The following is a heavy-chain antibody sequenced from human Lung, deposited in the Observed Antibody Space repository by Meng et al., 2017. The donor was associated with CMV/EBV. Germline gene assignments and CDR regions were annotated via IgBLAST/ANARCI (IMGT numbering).Heavy chain of an antibody. CDR2: IVVETGNT. CDR3: AAAANWDYYYYNASGV. Sequence: SXXVSXKASGFTFISSSVQWVRQARGQPLEWIGWIVVETGNTNYAQKFEEKVTISRDMSTNTAYMEVSSLGSDDSAVYYCAAAANWDYYYYNASGVWGKGXTVTVSS. V-gene: IGHV1-58*01. D-gene: IGHD1-26*01. CDR1: GFTFISSS. J-gene: IGHJ6*04.